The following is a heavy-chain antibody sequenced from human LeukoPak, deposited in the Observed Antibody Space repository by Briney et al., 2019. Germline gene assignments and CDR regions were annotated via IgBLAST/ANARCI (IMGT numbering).Heavy chain of an antibody. D-gene: IGHD1-26*01. V-gene: IGHV4-59*08. CDR1: GXSISSYF. CDR2: NSGST. CDR3: ARGRGYGGNYLRSFDI. Sequence: PSETLSLTCTVSGXSISSYFWSWIRQPPGKGLEWIGFNSGSTNYNPSLKSRVTILLDRSKNQFSLKLSSVTAADTAVYYCARGRGYGGNYLRSFDIWGQGTMVTVSS. J-gene: IGHJ3*02.